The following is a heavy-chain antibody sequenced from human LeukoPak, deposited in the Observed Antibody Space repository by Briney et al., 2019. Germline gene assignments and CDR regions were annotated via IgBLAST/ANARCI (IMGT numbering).Heavy chain of an antibody. CDR1: GYSISSGYY. J-gene: IGHJ4*02. Sequence: SETLSLTCAVSGYSISSGYYWGWIRQPPGKGLEWIGSIYHSGSTYYNPSLKSRVTISVDTSKNQFSLRLSSVTAADTAMYYCARSISTTGTDYWGQGTLVTVSS. D-gene: IGHD1-7*01. CDR2: IYHSGST. V-gene: IGHV4-38-2*01. CDR3: ARSISTTGTDY.